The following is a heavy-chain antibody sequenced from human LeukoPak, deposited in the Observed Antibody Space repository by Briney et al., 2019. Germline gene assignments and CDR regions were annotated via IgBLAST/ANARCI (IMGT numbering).Heavy chain of an antibody. Sequence: PGGSLRLSCAASEFSVGSNYMTWVRQAPGKGLEWVSLIYSGGSTYYADSVKGRFTISRDNSKNTLYLQMNSLRAEDTAVYYCAKDMYYDSSGPVFDYWGQGTLVTVSS. J-gene: IGHJ4*02. D-gene: IGHD3-22*01. CDR1: EFSVGSNY. V-gene: IGHV3-66*01. CDR2: IYSGGST. CDR3: AKDMYYDSSGPVFDY.